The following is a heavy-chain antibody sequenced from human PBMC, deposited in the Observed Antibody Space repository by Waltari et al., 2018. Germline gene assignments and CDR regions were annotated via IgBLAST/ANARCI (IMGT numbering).Heavy chain of an antibody. CDR2: LNHSGST. D-gene: IGHD3-10*01. CDR1: GGYFSGYY. V-gene: IGHV4-34*01. Sequence: QVQLQQWGAGLLKPSETLSLTCAVYGGYFSGYYWSWIRKPPGKGLEWIGELNHSGSTNYTPSLRSRVTISVDTSKNQFPLKLSSVTAADTAVYYCAREATSSMVRGVDAFDIWGQGTMVIVSS. J-gene: IGHJ3*02. CDR3: AREATSSMVRGVDAFDI.